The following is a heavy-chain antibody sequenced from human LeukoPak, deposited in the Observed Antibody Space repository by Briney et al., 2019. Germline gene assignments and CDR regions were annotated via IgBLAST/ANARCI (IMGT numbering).Heavy chain of an antibody. CDR2: ISAYNGNT. CDR3: ASTSRATTVTPGTY. V-gene: IGHV1-18*01. Sequence: ASVKVSCKASGYTFTSYGISWVRQAPGQGLEWMGWISAYNGNTNYAQKLQGRVTTTTDTSTSTAYMELRSLRSDDTAVYYCASTSRATTVTPGTYWGQGTLVTVSS. D-gene: IGHD4-17*01. J-gene: IGHJ4*02. CDR1: GYTFTSYG.